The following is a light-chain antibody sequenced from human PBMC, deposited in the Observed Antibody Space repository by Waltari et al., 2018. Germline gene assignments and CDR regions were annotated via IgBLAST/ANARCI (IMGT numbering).Light chain of an antibody. Sequence: EVVMTRSPATLSVSRAERATLSCRASQSISINMAWYQQRPGQAPRLLIYDASMRATDIPARFSGSGSGTEFTRTISSVQSEDAAVYYCKQFNDWPRTFGQGTKVEIK. V-gene: IGKV3-15*01. CDR1: QSISIN. CDR3: KQFNDWPRT. J-gene: IGKJ1*01. CDR2: DAS.